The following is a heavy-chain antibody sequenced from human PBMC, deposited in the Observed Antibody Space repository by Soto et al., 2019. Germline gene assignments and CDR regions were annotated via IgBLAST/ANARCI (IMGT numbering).Heavy chain of an antibody. V-gene: IGHV4-39*01. Sequence: SETLSLTCTVSGGSISSSSYYWGWIRQPPGKGLELIWSIFYSGSTYYNPSLKSRVTISVDTSKIQFSLKLSSVTAADTAVYYCARQIVVVVAATPNWFDPWGQGTLVTVSS. J-gene: IGHJ5*02. CDR2: IFYSGST. D-gene: IGHD2-15*01. CDR3: ARQIVVVVAATPNWFDP. CDR1: GGSISSSSYY.